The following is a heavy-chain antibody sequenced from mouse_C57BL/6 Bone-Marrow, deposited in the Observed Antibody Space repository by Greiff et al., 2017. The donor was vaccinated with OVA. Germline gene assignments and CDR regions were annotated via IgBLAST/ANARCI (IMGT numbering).Heavy chain of an antibody. CDR2: IDPSDSET. D-gene: IGHD2-3*01. Sequence: QVQLQQPGAELVRPGYSVKLSCKASGYTFTSYWMHWVKQRPIQGLEWIGNIDPSDSETHYNQKFKDKATLTVDKSSSTAYMQLSSLTSEDSAVDYCARFGYYEFAYWGQGTLVTVSA. CDR1: GYTFTSYW. V-gene: IGHV1-52*01. J-gene: IGHJ3*01. CDR3: ARFGYYEFAY.